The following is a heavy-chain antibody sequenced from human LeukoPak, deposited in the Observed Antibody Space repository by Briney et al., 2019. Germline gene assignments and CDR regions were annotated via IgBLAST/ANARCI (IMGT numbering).Heavy chain of an antibody. Sequence: ASVKVSCKASGYTYTCYYMHWVRQAPGQGLEWMGRINPNSGGTNYAQKFQGRVTMTRDTSISTAYMELSRLRSDDTAVYSCARSIPPYYDILTGYGPLYWGQGTLVTVSS. CDR1: GYTYTCYY. V-gene: IGHV1-2*06. CDR2: INPNSGGT. J-gene: IGHJ4*02. D-gene: IGHD3-9*01. CDR3: ARSIPPYYDILTGYGPLY.